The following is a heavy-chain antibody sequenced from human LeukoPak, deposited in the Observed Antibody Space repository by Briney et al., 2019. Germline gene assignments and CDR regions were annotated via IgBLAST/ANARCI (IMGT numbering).Heavy chain of an antibody. J-gene: IGHJ3*02. CDR3: ARTYSSSSGALDI. Sequence: SETLSLTCTVSGGSISSYYWSWIRQPPGKGLEWIGYIYYSGSTNYNPSLKSRVTISVDTSKNQFSLKLSSVTAADTAVYYCARTYSSSSGALDIWGQGTMVTVSS. CDR1: GGSISSYY. V-gene: IGHV4-59*01. D-gene: IGHD6-6*01. CDR2: IYYSGST.